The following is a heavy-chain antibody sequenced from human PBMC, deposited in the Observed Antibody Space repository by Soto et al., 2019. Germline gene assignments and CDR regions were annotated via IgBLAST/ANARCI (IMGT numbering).Heavy chain of an antibody. D-gene: IGHD2-2*01. CDR2: IWTNGGT. CDR3: ARAEVDMPTP. Sequence: EMYLVDAGGGLVQPGGSLRLSCAASGFSVTANYMIWVRQAPGKGLEFVSVIWTNGGTLYADSVEGRFILSRDISMNTVYLQLNSVRVEDTAVYYRARAEVDMPTPWGQGTLVTVSS. V-gene: IGHV3-66*01. J-gene: IGHJ5*02. CDR1: GFSVTANY.